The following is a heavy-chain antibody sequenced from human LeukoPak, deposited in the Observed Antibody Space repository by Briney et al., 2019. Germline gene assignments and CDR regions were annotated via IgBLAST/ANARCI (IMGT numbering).Heavy chain of an antibody. V-gene: IGHV3-21*01. CDR3: ASHLYCSSTSCPDY. Sequence: PGGSLRLSCAASGFTFSSYSMNWVRQAPGKGLEWVSSISSSSYTYYADSVKGRFTISRDNAKNSLYLQMNSLRAEDTAVYYCASHLYCSSTSCPDYWGQGTLVTVSS. J-gene: IGHJ4*02. CDR1: GFTFSSYS. D-gene: IGHD2-2*01. CDR2: ISSSSYT.